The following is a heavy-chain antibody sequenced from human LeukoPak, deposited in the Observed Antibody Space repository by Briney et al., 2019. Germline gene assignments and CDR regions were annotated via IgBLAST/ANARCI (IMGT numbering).Heavy chain of an antibody. CDR3: ARHGSGSFDY. CDR1: GFTVSSNY. Sequence: GGSLRLSCAASGFTVSSNYMSWVRQAPGKGLEWVSVIYSGGSTYYADSVKGRFTISRDNSKNTLYLQMSSLRAEGTAVYYCARHGSGSFDYWGQGTLVTVSS. V-gene: IGHV3-66*02. J-gene: IGHJ4*02. D-gene: IGHD3-10*01. CDR2: IYSGGST.